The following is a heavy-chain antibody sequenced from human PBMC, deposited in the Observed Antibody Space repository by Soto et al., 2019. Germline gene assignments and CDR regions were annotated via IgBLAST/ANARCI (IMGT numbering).Heavy chain of an antibody. D-gene: IGHD3-10*01. CDR2: IYYSGST. CDR1: GGSISSSSYY. V-gene: IGHV4-39*01. CDR3: ARLPGLLWFGELRNY. Sequence: QLQLQESGPGLVKPSETLSLTCTVSGGSISSSSYYWGWIRQPPGKGREWIGSIYYSGSTYYNPSLKSRVTISVDTSKNQFSLKLSSVTAADTAVYYCARLPGLLWFGELRNYWGQGTLVTVSS. J-gene: IGHJ4*02.